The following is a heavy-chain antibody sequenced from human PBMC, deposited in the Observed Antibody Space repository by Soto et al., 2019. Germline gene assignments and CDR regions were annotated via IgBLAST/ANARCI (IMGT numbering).Heavy chain of an antibody. D-gene: IGHD2-15*01. Sequence: QVQFVESGGGVVQPGRSLRLSCAGSGFMFSNYGIHWVRQAPGKGLEWVAIIWSDGSNKYYADSVKGRFTMSRDNSKDTVDLQMNSLRAEDTAVYYCARDEMGYCSGGSCYTPGGMDVWGQGTTVTVS. CDR1: GFMFSNYG. J-gene: IGHJ6*02. V-gene: IGHV3-33*01. CDR3: ARDEMGYCSGGSCYTPGGMDV. CDR2: IWSDGSNK.